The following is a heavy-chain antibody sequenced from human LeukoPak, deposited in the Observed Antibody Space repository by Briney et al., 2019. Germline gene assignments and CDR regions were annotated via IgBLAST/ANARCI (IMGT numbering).Heavy chain of an antibody. CDR3: AKDLDY. Sequence: GRSLRLSCAASGFTFSSYGMHWVRQAPGKGLEWVAVISYDGSNKYYADSVKGRFTISRDNSKNTLYLQMNSLRAEDTAVYYCAKDLDYWGQGTLVTVSS. CDR2: ISYDGSNK. V-gene: IGHV3-30*18. J-gene: IGHJ4*02. CDR1: GFTFSSYG.